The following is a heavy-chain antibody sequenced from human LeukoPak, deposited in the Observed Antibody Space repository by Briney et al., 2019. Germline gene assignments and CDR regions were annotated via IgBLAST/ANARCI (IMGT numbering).Heavy chain of an antibody. D-gene: IGHD6-13*01. CDR1: GYTFTSYG. CDR3: ARDMGSSWYDLWFDP. J-gene: IGHJ5*02. Sequence: ASVKVSCKASGYTFTSYGISWVRQAPGQGLEWMGWISAYNGNTNYAQKLQGRVTMTTDTSTSTAYMELRSLRSDDTAVYYCARDMGSSWYDLWFDPWGQGTLVTVSS. CDR2: ISAYNGNT. V-gene: IGHV1-18*01.